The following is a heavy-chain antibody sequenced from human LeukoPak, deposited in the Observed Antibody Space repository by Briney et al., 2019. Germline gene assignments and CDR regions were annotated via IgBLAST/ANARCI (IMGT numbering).Heavy chain of an antibody. CDR2: INHSGST. J-gene: IGHJ3*01. CDR3: ARRRFLEWLSF. D-gene: IGHD3-3*01. CDR1: GGSFSGYY. V-gene: IGHV4-34*01. Sequence: PSETLSLTCAVYGGSFSGYYWSWIRQPPGKGLEWIGEINHSGSTNYNPSLKSRVTISVDTSKNRFSLKLSSVTAADTAVYYCARRRFLEWLSFWGQGTMVTVSS.